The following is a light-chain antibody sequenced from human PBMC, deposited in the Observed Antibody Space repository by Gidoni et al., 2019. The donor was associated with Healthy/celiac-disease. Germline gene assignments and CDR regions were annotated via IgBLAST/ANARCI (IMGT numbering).Light chain of an antibody. V-gene: IGKV3-20*01. Sequence: EIVLTQSPGTLSLSPGERATLSCRASQSVSSSYLAWYQQKPGQAPRLLIYGASSRATGIPDRFSGSGCGTDFTLTISRLEPEDFAVYYCQQYGSSLLTFXGXTKVEIK. CDR2: GAS. CDR1: QSVSSSY. J-gene: IGKJ4*01. CDR3: QQYGSSLLT.